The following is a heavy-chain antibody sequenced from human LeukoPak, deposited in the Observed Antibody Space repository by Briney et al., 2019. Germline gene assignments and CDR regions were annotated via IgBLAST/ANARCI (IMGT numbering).Heavy chain of an antibody. V-gene: IGHV4-30-2*05. CDR2: IYYSGST. D-gene: IGHD6-19*01. CDR3: ARDSGVFWSSGAGTAY. J-gene: IGHJ4*02. Sequence: PSETLSLTCAVSGGSISSGGYSWSWVRQPPGKGLEWIGYIYYSGSTYYNPSLKSRVTISVDTSKNQFSLKLSSVTAADTAVYYCARDSGVFWSSGAGTAYWGQGTLVTVSS. CDR1: GGSISSGGYS.